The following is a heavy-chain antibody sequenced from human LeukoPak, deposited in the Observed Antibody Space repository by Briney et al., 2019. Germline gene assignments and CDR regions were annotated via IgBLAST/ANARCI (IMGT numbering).Heavy chain of an antibody. CDR2: IRRDDSEK. CDR1: GFTFSGYW. V-gene: IGHV3-7*05. J-gene: IGHJ4*02. Sequence: GGSLRLSCAASGFTFSGYWMSWVRQAPGKGLEWVANIRRDDSEKYYVDSVKGRFTISRDNAKNTLYLRMNSLRAEDTALYYCARDLRYFTYWGQGTLVTVSS. D-gene: IGHD3-9*01. CDR3: ARDLRYFTY.